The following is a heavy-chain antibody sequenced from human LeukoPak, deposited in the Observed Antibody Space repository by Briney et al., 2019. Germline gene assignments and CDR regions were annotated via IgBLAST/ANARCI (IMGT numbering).Heavy chain of an antibody. V-gene: IGHV3-48*02. J-gene: IGHJ4*02. CDR1: GFIFSSYT. D-gene: IGHD4-23*01. CDR2: ISRRSHGI. Sequence: GGSLRLSCAASGFIFSSYTMNWVRQAPGQGLEWASSISRRSHGIFYAVSVKDLFTISRDNAKNSLYLQMNSLRDGDTAVYYCAREFGHCYGDNCFYFFDTWGQGFRVTVSS. CDR3: AREFGHCYGDNCFYFFDT.